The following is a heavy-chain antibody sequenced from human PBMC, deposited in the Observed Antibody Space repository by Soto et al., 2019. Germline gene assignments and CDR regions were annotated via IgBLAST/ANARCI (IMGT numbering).Heavy chain of an antibody. J-gene: IGHJ6*02. D-gene: IGHD5-18*01. Sequence: ASVKVSCKASGYTFSNFCLSWLRQAPGQGLEWMGWISGYNGNTNSAQKFQGRVTMTTDTSTSTAYMEVRSLTSDDTAAYYCARDKGHGSGWSYYSGMEGWGQGTTVNVSS. V-gene: IGHV1-18*01. CDR1: GYTFSNFC. CDR3: ARDKGHGSGWSYYSGMEG. CDR2: ISGYNGNT.